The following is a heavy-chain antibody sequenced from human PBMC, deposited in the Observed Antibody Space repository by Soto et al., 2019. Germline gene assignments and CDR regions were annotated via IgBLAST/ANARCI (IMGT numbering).Heavy chain of an antibody. Sequence: QITLKESGPTLVKPTQTLTLTCTFSAFSLSTGGVGVGWIRQPPGTALESLAPIYWYDDKRYSPSLSSRLPPTNDTSKNQVVLTMTTMDHVDTATYYCIQSRCGGDCLQSYASYNSDGMDVWGQGTTGNVSS. CDR3: IQSRCGGDCLQSYASYNSDGMDV. CDR2: IYWYDDK. D-gene: IGHD2-21*02. V-gene: IGHV2-5*01. J-gene: IGHJ6*02. CDR1: AFSLSTGGVG.